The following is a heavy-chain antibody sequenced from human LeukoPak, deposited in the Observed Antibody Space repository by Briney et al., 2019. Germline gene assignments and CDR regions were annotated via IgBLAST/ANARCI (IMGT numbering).Heavy chain of an antibody. CDR1: GFTFSSYS. CDR2: ISSSSSYI. D-gene: IGHD3-10*01. CDR3: ARVFGYYGSGSYYAFDY. V-gene: IGHV3-21*01. Sequence: GGSLRLSCAASGFTFSSYSMNWVRQAPGKGLEWVSSISSSSSYIYYADSVKGRFTISRDNAKNSLYLQMNSLRAEDTAVYYCARVFGYYGSGSYYAFDYWGQGTLVTVSP. J-gene: IGHJ4*02.